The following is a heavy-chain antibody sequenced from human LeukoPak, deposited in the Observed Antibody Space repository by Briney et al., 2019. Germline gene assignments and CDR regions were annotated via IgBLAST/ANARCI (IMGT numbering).Heavy chain of an antibody. CDR2: IYSGGST. Sequence: GXSLRLSCAASGFTVSSNYMSWVRQAPGKGLEWVSVIYSGGSTYYADSVKGRFTISRDNSKNTLYLQMNSLRAEDTAVYYCAREKTGAGLDYWGQGTLVTVSS. J-gene: IGHJ4*02. CDR1: GFTVSSNY. CDR3: AREKTGAGLDY. V-gene: IGHV3-66*02.